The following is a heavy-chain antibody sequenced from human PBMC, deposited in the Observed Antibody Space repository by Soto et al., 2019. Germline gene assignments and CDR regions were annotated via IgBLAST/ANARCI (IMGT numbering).Heavy chain of an antibody. D-gene: IGHD4-17*01. Sequence: PGESLKISCKGFGFTSTNYWIVWVRQIPGKGLEWMGIIYPGDSDTRYSPSFQGQVTISADRSISTAYLQWSSLKASDTGMYYCARYPTLTDYFFHGMDVWGQGTTVTVSS. CDR3: ARYPTLTDYFFHGMDV. J-gene: IGHJ6*02. V-gene: IGHV5-51*01. CDR2: IYPGDSDT. CDR1: GFTSTNYW.